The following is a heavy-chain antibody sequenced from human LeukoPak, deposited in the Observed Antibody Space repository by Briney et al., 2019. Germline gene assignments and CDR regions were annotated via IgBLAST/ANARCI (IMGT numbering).Heavy chain of an antibody. J-gene: IGHJ6*03. CDR2: IIPIFGTA. CDR1: GGTFSSYA. CDR3: ARGSPTYYYDTPRYYYMDV. D-gene: IGHD3-22*01. V-gene: IGHV1-69*13. Sequence: SVKVSCKASGGTFSSYAISWVRQAPGQGLEWMGGIIPIFGTANYAQKFQGRVTITADESTSTAYMELSSLRSEDTAVYYCARGSPTYYYDTPRYYYMDVWGKGTTVTVSS.